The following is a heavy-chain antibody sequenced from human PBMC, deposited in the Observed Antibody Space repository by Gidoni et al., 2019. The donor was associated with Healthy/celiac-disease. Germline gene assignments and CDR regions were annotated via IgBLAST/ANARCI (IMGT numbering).Heavy chain of an antibody. CDR1: GGSISRSSYY. J-gene: IGHJ4*02. CDR2: IYYSGST. D-gene: IGHD1-26*01. Sequence: QLQLQESGPGLVKPSETLSLTCTVSGGSISRSSYYWGWIRQPPGKGLEWIGSIYYSGSTCYNPSLKSRVTISVDTSKNQFSLKLSSVTAADTAVYYCASFSGSYYDYWGQGTLVTVSS. CDR3: ASFSGSYYDY. V-gene: IGHV4-39*01.